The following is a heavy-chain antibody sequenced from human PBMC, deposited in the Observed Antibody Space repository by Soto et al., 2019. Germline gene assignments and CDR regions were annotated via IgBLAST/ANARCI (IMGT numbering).Heavy chain of an antibody. J-gene: IGHJ4*02. CDR3: ARANGQWLVPFFDY. D-gene: IGHD6-19*01. Sequence: NPSETLSLTCTVSGGSISSYYWSWIRQPPGKGLEWIGYIYYSGSTNYNPSLKSRVTISVDTSKNQFSLKLSSVTAADTAVYYCARANGQWLVPFFDYWGQGTLVTVSS. CDR2: IYYSGST. V-gene: IGHV4-59*01. CDR1: GGSISSYY.